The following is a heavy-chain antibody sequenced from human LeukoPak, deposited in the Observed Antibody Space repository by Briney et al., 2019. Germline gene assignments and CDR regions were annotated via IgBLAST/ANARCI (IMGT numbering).Heavy chain of an antibody. Sequence: SETLSLTCTVSGGSISSSSYYWGWIRQPPGKGLEWIGSIYYSGSTYYHPSLKSRVTISVDTSKNQFSLKLSSVTAADTAVYYCARQEFGHYDFWSGYLYFDYWGQGTLVTVSS. D-gene: IGHD3-3*01. CDR3: ARQEFGHYDFWSGYLYFDY. V-gene: IGHV4-39*01. CDR1: GGSISSSSYY. J-gene: IGHJ4*02. CDR2: IYYSGST.